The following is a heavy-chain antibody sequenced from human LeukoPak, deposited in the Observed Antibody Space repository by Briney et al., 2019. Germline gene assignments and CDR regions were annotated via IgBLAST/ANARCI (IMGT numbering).Heavy chain of an antibody. CDR2: ISSSGSII. Sequence: GGSLRLSCAASGFTFSDYYMSWIRQAPGKGLEWVSYISSSGSIIYYADSVKGRFTISRDNAKNSLYLQMNSLRAEDTAVYYCASVPNYYDSSGPDYWGQGTLVTVSS. CDR1: GFTFSDYY. D-gene: IGHD3-22*01. J-gene: IGHJ4*02. CDR3: ASVPNYYDSSGPDY. V-gene: IGHV3-11*04.